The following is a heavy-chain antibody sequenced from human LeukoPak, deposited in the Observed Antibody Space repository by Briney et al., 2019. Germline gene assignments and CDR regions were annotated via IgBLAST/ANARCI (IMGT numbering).Heavy chain of an antibody. Sequence: ASVKVSCKASGHTFTSYGISWVRQAPGQGLEWMGWISAYNGNTNYAQKLQGRVTMTTDTSTSTAYMELRRLRSDDTAVYYCARRYSSSWYHWFDPWGQGTLVTVSS. V-gene: IGHV1-18*01. J-gene: IGHJ5*02. CDR3: ARRYSSSWYHWFDP. CDR1: GHTFTSYG. D-gene: IGHD6-13*01. CDR2: ISAYNGNT.